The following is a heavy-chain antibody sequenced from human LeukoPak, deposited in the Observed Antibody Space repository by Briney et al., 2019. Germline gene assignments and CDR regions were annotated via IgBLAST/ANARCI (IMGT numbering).Heavy chain of an antibody. CDR2: IKHDGSEK. D-gene: IGHD2-15*01. V-gene: IGHV3-7*01. CDR1: GFTFNDFA. Sequence: PGGSLRLSCAASGFTFNDFAMSWVRQAPGKGLEWVANIKHDGSEKYYVDSVKGRFTISRDNTKNSLYLQMNSLRAEDTAVYYCARDCQVVVAATEYNWFDPWGQGTLVTVSS. CDR3: ARDCQVVVAATEYNWFDP. J-gene: IGHJ5*02.